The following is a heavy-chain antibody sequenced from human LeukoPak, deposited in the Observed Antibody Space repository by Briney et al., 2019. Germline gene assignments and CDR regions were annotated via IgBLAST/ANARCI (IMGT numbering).Heavy chain of an antibody. CDR3: ARVRLGNYDFWSGFPDDAFDI. CDR2: IYTSGST. J-gene: IGHJ3*02. CDR1: GGSISSGSYY. V-gene: IGHV4-61*02. D-gene: IGHD3-3*01. Sequence: PSETLSLTCTVAGGSISSGSYYWSWIRQPAGKGLEWIGRIYTSGSTNYNPSLKSRVTISVDTSKNQFSLKLSSVTAADTAVYYCARVRLGNYDFWSGFPDDAFDIWGQGTMVTVSS.